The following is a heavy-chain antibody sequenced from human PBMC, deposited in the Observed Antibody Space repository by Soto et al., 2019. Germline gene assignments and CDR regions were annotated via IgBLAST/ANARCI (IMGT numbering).Heavy chain of an antibody. CDR2: ISGSGGST. CDR3: APRYHTYYYYGMDV. D-gene: IGHD2-2*01. Sequence: EVQLLESGGGLVQPGGSLRLSCAASGFTFSSYAMSWVRQAPGKGLEWVSAISGSGGSTYYADSVKGRFTISRDNSKNTLYLHMNSLRADDTAVYYCAPRYHTYYYYGMDVWGQGTTVTVSS. V-gene: IGHV3-23*01. J-gene: IGHJ6*02. CDR1: GFTFSSYA.